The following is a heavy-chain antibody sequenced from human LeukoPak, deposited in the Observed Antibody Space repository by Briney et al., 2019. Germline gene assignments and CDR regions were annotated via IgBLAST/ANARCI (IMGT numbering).Heavy chain of an antibody. CDR3: ARHRLEAGSWFDP. D-gene: IGHD6-19*01. V-gene: IGHV4-39*01. Sequence: SETLSLTCTVSRGSISSSIYYWGWIRQPPGKGLEWIGSIYYSGSTYYKPSLKSRVTISVDTSKNQFSLKLNSVTAADTAEYYCARHRLEAGSWFDPWGQGTLVTVSS. J-gene: IGHJ5*02. CDR1: RGSISSSIYY. CDR2: IYYSGST.